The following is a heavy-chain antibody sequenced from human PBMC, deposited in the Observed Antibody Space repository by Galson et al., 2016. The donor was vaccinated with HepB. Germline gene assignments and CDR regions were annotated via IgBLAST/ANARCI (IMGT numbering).Heavy chain of an antibody. CDR2: INHSGST. Sequence: SETLSLTCAVYGGSFSGYYWSWIRQPPGKGLEWIGEINHSGSTNYNPSLKSRVTISVDTSKNQFSLKLSSVTAADTAVYYCAGGDDELLYSVESPHHYYGMDVWGQGTTVTVSS. V-gene: IGHV4-34*01. CDR3: AGGDDELLYSVESPHHYYGMDV. CDR1: GGSFSGYY. D-gene: IGHD2-2*02. J-gene: IGHJ6*02.